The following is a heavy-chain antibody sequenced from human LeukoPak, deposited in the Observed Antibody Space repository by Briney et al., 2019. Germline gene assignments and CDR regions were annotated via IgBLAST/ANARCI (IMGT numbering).Heavy chain of an antibody. CDR3: ARDQEGFDY. Sequence: ASVKVSCKASGYTFTSNYIHWVRRAPGQGLEWMGMIYPRDGSTSYAQKFQGRVTVTRDTSTSTVHMELSGLRSKDTAVYYCARDQEGFDYWGQGTLVTVSS. CDR1: GYTFTSNY. CDR2: IYPRDGST. J-gene: IGHJ4*02. V-gene: IGHV1-46*01.